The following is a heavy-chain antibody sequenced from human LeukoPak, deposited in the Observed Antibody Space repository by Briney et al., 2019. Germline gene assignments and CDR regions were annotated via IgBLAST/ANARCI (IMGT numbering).Heavy chain of an antibody. CDR1: GGAICSFY. CDR3: ASSEYYYDSSGYYYPLALRY. J-gene: IGHJ4*02. D-gene: IGHD3-22*01. CDR2: IDHSRST. V-gene: IGHV4-34*01. Sequence: FGTLSLTSTVSGGAICSFYGSGVRGSPGQGLGWMGEIDHSRSTNYNPTLNSRVTMSVDTSKSQISLKLSSVAAADTAVYYCASSEYYYDSSGYYYPLALRYWGQGTLVTVSS.